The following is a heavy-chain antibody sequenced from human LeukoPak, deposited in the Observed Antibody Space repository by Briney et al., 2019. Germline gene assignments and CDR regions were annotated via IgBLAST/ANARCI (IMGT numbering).Heavy chain of an antibody. CDR2: IWYDGINK. Sequence: GGSLRLSCAASGFTFSSYCMHWVRQAPGKGLEWVAVIWYDGINKYYADSVKGRFTISRDNSKNTLYLQMNSLRAEDTAVYYCARDPWNSSGYYVRSGDYFDYWGQGTLVTVSS. D-gene: IGHD3-22*01. V-gene: IGHV3-33*01. J-gene: IGHJ4*02. CDR3: ARDPWNSSGYYVRSGDYFDY. CDR1: GFTFSSYC.